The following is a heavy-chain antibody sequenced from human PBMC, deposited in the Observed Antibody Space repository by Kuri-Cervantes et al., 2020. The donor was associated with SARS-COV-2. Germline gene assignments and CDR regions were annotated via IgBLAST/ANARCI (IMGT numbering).Heavy chain of an antibody. Sequence: GESLKISCAASGFTFSGHWIHWVRQAPGKELVWVSRINPDGSYTNNADSVKGRFTLSRDNAKNMLFLQMNSLRAEDTAVYYCVRDGDHWNFDYWGQGTLVTVSS. V-gene: IGHV3-74*01. D-gene: IGHD1-1*01. J-gene: IGHJ4*02. CDR3: VRDGDHWNFDY. CDR1: GFTFSGHW. CDR2: INPDGSYT.